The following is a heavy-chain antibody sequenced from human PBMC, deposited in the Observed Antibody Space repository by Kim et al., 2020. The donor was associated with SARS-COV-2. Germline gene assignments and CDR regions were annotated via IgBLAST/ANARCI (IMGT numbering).Heavy chain of an antibody. J-gene: IGHJ3*01. Sequence: TQFKPSLDSRVAISLDTSKTNGFLRLTSVTAADTAVYYCARDAGSGTFDVWGQGTMVTVSS. V-gene: IGHV4-61*03. CDR3: ARDAGSGTFDV. CDR2: T. D-gene: IGHD1-26*01.